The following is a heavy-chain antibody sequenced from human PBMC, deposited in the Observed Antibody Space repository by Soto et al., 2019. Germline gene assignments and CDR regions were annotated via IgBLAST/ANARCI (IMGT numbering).Heavy chain of an antibody. CDR2: IYYSGST. V-gene: IGHV4-39*01. J-gene: IGHJ4*01. CDR3: ARQAVAGQGPDY. Sequence: LSLTRTVSGGSLSSSSYYWGWIRQPPGKGLEWIGSIYYSGSTYYNPSLKSRVTISVDTSKNQFSLKLSSVTAADTSVYYCARQAVAGQGPDYWGHGTLVTASS. CDR1: GGSLSSSSYY. D-gene: IGHD6-19*01.